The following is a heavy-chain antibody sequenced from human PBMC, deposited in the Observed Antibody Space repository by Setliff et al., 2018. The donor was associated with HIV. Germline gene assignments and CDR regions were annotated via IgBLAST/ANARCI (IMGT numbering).Heavy chain of an antibody. CDR1: GFTFTNYA. CDR2: INAGNGST. CDR3: ARPDSRWYARGRDPLYGLDV. V-gene: IGHV1-3*01. Sequence: ASVKVSCKASGFTFTNYAMQWVRQAPGQGLEWMGWINAGNGSTKYSQKFQGRVTITRDTFASIAYMELSSLRSEDTAVYYCARPDSRWYARGRDPLYGLDVWGQGTTVTVTS. D-gene: IGHD6-13*01. J-gene: IGHJ6*02.